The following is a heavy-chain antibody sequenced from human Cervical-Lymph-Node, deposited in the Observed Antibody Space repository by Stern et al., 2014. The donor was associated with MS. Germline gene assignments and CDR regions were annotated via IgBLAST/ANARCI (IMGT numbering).Heavy chain of an antibody. CDR1: GFTFSTYD. J-gene: IGHJ4*02. CDR3: ARDRGGWSLDY. CDR2: VGPVGDT. D-gene: IGHD6-19*01. V-gene: IGHV3-13*01. Sequence: EVQLVESGGGLVQPGGSLRLSCAASGFTFSTYDMHWVRQGTGGGLEWVAAVGPVGDTQYPDSVKGRFTISRENAKSSLYLQMNNLGAGDTAVYYCARDRGGWSLDYWGQGTLVTVSS.